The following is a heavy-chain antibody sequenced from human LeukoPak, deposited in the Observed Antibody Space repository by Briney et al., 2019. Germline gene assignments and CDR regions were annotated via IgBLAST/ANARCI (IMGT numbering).Heavy chain of an antibody. CDR3: ARDMDLGYDY. J-gene: IGHJ4*02. CDR1: GGSISSSSYY. Sequence: SETLSLTCTVPGGSISSSSYYWGWIRQSPGKGLEWIGRIYYSGSTYYNPSLKSRVTISVDTSKNQFSLKLSSVTAADTAVYYCARDMDLGYDYWGQGTLVTVSS. V-gene: IGHV4-39*07. D-gene: IGHD2-2*03. CDR2: IYYSGST.